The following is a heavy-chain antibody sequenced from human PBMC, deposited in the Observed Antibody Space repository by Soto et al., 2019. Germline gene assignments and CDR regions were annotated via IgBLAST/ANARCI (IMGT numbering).Heavy chain of an antibody. Sequence: GESLKISCKGSGYSFTSYWIGWVRQMPGKGLEWMGIIYPGDSDTRYSPSFQGQVTISADKSISTAYLQWSSLKASDTAMYYCARHSGSWYYYYGMDVWGQGTTVTVSS. V-gene: IGHV5-51*01. J-gene: IGHJ6*02. CDR2: IYPGDSDT. D-gene: IGHD6-13*01. CDR1: GYSFTSYW. CDR3: ARHSGSWYYYYGMDV.